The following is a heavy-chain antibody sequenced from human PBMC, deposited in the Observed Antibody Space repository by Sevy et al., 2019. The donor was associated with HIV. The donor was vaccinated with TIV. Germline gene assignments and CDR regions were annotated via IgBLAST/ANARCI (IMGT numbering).Heavy chain of an antibody. J-gene: IGHJ5*02. CDR2: IGPYNGNI. D-gene: IGHD3-10*01. V-gene: IGHV1-18*01. CDR3: ARISTPRGKFNWFDP. CDR1: GYTFDSYG. Sequence: ASVKVSCKASGYTFDSYGISWVRQAPGQGLEYMGWIGPYNGNIKNSQNIQDRVTMTTDSSTSTAYMELSSLRSDDTAVYFCARISTPRGKFNWFDPWGQGTLVTVSS.